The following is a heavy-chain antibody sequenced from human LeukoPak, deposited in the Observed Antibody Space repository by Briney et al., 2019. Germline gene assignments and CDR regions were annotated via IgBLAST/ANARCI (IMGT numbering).Heavy chain of an antibody. CDR1: GFIFDDFG. V-gene: IGHV3-20*04. D-gene: IGHD5-18*01. Sequence: GGSLRLFCAASGFIFDDFGMSWVRQPPGKGLEWVSGINWNGGGTVYADSVKGRFTISRDNAKNSLYLQMDTLTVEDTAFYYCVRGGASASYFDFWGLGTLVTVSP. J-gene: IGHJ4*02. CDR2: INWNGGGT. CDR3: VRGGASASYFDF.